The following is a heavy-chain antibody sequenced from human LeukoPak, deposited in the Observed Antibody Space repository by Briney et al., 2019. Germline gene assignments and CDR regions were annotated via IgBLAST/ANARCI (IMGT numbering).Heavy chain of an antibody. D-gene: IGHD2-2*01. CDR3: ARFAVPAAMVDY. V-gene: IGHV4-34*01. J-gene: IGHJ4*02. Sequence: SETLSLTCAVYGGSFSGYYWSWIRQPPGKGLEWIGEINHSGSTNYNSSLKSRVTISVDASKNQFSLKLSSVTAADTAVYYCARFAVPAAMVDYWGQGTLVTVSS. CDR1: GGSFSGYY. CDR2: INHSGST.